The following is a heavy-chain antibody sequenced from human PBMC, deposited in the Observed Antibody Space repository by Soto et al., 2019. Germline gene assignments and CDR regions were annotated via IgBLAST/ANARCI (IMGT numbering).Heavy chain of an antibody. CDR1: GFTFSSYG. J-gene: IGHJ4*02. D-gene: IGHD3-10*01. CDR2: IWYDGSNK. V-gene: IGHV3-33*01. Sequence: QVQLVESGGGVVHPGRSLRLSCAASGFTFSSYGMHWVRQAPGKGLDGVAVIWYDGSNKYYADSVKGRFTISRDNSKNTLYLQMNSLRAEDTAVYYCARDSSNYYGSGSYQYWGQGTLVTVSS. CDR3: ARDSSNYYGSGSYQY.